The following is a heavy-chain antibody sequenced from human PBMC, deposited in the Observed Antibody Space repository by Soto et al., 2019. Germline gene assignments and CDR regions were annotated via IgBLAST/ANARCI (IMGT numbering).Heavy chain of an antibody. CDR2: IYSGGTT. CDR3: ARDRAISDYRSSGALGL. J-gene: IGHJ4*02. CDR1: GFTFSSYA. D-gene: IGHD6-6*01. Sequence: GGSLRLSCAASGFTFSSYAMSWVRQAPGKGLEWVSVIYSGGTTYYAKSVTGRFIISRDNSKSTVYLQMNSLRAEDTAIYYCARDRAISDYRSSGALGLWGQGTLVTVSS. V-gene: IGHV3-66*01.